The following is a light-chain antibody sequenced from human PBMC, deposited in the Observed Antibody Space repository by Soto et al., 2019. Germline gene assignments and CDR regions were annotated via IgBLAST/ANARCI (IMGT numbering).Light chain of an antibody. Sequence: IQMTQSPSSLSASVGDRVTVTCRASQTIKKYLNWYQCKPGKAPKLLIYGASNLQRGVPSRFSGGGSGTDFTRTISRLEAEDVATYYCHQIFSAAFTFGHGAGRE. J-gene: IGKJ2*01. CDR1: QTIKKY. CDR2: GAS. V-gene: IGKV1-39*01. CDR3: HQIFSAAFT.